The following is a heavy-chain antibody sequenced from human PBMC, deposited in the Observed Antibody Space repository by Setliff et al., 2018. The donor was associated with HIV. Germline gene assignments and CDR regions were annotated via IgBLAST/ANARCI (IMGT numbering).Heavy chain of an antibody. D-gene: IGHD3-22*01. J-gene: IGHJ3*02. CDR2: FYREEGEA. CDR3: ATGSEVVIIHEAFDM. Sequence: AASVKVSCKVSGHTLTKLSMHWVRQAPGKGLEWMGAFYREEGEAFYPQNFQGRPTMTEDTSTDTAYMELSSLRFEDTAVYFCATGSEVVIIHEAFDMWGQGTMVTVSS. CDR1: GHTLTKLS. V-gene: IGHV1-24*01.